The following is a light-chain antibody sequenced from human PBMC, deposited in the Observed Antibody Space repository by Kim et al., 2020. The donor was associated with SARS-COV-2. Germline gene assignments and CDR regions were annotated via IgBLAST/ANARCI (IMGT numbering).Light chain of an antibody. J-gene: IGKJ2*01. Sequence: LSASVGDRVTITCRASHSISRLLAWYQQKPGKAPKVLISKASTLETGVPSRFSGSGSGTELTLTISSLQPDDFATYYCQQYKSLYTFGQGTKLEI. V-gene: IGKV1-5*03. CDR3: QQYKSLYT. CDR2: KAS. CDR1: HSISRL.